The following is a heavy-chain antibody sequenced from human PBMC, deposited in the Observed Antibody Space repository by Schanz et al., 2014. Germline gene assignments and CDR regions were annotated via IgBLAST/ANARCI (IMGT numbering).Heavy chain of an antibody. CDR1: GFTFSSYW. D-gene: IGHD3-22*01. Sequence: EVQLVESGGGLVQPGGSLRLSCAASGFTFSSYWMHWVRQVPGKGLVWVSRIKSDGSSTSYADSVKGRFTISRDNAKNSLYLEMNSLRVEDTAFYYCARDASSSDYHLAHWGQGTLXTVSS. J-gene: IGHJ4*02. CDR2: IKSDGSST. V-gene: IGHV3-74*01. CDR3: ARDASSSDYHLAH.